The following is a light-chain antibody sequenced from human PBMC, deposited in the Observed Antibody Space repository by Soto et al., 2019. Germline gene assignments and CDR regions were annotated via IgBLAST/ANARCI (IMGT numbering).Light chain of an antibody. Sequence: EIVLTQSPGTLSLSPGERATLSCRASQSVNSNYLAWYQQKPGQRPRVLMYGASSRATGIPDRFSGSGSGTDFTLTISRLEPEYLAVYYCQQYDSSPRTFGQGTKVEIK. J-gene: IGKJ1*01. CDR3: QQYDSSPRT. CDR2: GAS. CDR1: QSVNSNY. V-gene: IGKV3-20*01.